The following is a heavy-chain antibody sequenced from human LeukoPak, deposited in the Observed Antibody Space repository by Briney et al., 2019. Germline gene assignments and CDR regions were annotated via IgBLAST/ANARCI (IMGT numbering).Heavy chain of an antibody. J-gene: IGHJ4*02. V-gene: IGHV4-38-2*02. D-gene: IGHD3-10*01. CDR2: IYTSGST. CDR1: GYSISSGYY. Sequence: SETLSLTCTVSGYSISSGYYWGWIRQPPGKGPEWIGRIYTSGSTNYNPSLKSRVTISVDTSKNRFSLKLSSVTAADTAVYYCARAVRGVIITYYFDYWGQGTLVTVSS. CDR3: ARAVRGVIITYYFDY.